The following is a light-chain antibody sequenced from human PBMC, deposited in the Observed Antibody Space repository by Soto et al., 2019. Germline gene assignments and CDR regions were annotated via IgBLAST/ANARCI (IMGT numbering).Light chain of an antibody. CDR1: QSVSIN. CDR2: DTS. V-gene: IGKV3-15*01. CDR3: QQYNNWPFT. J-gene: IGKJ3*01. Sequence: IVMTQSPDTLAASPGERVTLSCRASQSVSINLGWYQQKPGQAPRALIYDTSTRAAGIAARFSASGSGTEFTLTISSLQSEDSAVYYCQQYNNWPFTFGPGTKVDIK.